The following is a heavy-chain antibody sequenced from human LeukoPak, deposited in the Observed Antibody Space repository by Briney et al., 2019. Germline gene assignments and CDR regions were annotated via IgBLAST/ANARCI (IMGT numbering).Heavy chain of an antibody. CDR2: LSKSGNI. V-gene: IGHV4-59*01. Sequence: SETLSLTCTASGGSISSYYWSWIRLPPGKGLEWIGYLSKSGNINYSPSLKSRVTIFGDTSKNQFFLKLSSVTAADTAMYYCARARYVNSFYAFDIWGQGTLVTVSS. CDR3: ARARYVNSFYAFDI. D-gene: IGHD3-9*01. J-gene: IGHJ3*02. CDR1: GGSISSYY.